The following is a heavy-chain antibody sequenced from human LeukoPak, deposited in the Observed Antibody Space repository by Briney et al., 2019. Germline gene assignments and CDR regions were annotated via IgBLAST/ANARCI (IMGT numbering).Heavy chain of an antibody. CDR3: GRHVLLGTITD. D-gene: IGHD3-9*01. J-gene: IGHJ4*02. CDR2: INGGGGNT. Sequence: GGSLRLSCAASGFTFSSYAMSWVRQAPGKGLEWVSGINGGGGNTYYADSVKGRLTISRDNSKNTLYLQMNSLRVEDTAVYYCGRHVLLGTITDWGQGTLVTVSS. CDR1: GFTFSSYA. V-gene: IGHV3-23*01.